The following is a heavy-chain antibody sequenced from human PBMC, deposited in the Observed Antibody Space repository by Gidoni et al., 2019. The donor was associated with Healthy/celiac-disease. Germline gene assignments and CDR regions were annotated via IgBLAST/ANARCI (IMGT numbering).Heavy chain of an antibody. D-gene: IGHD3-16*01. J-gene: IGHJ6*02. CDR1: GYTFTSYD. CDR2: MNPNIGNT. V-gene: IGHV1-8*01. CDR3: ARGQTLFGYYYGMDV. Sequence: QVQLVQSGAEVKKPGASVKVSCKASGYTFTSYDINWVRQATGQGLEVMGWMNPNIGNTGYAQKFQGRVTMTRITSISTAYMELSSLRSEDTAVYYCARGQTLFGYYYGMDVWGQGTTVTVSS.